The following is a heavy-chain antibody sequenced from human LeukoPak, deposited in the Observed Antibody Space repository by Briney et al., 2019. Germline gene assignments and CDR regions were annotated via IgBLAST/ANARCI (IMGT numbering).Heavy chain of an antibody. D-gene: IGHD6-19*01. CDR2: ISYDGSNK. CDR3: ARNSGWYGGGNYFDY. J-gene: IGHJ4*02. Sequence: GRSLRLSCAASGFTFSSYAMHWVRQAPGKGLEWVAVISYDGSNKYYADSVKGRFTTSRDNSKDTLYLQMNSLRAEDTAVYYCARNSGWYGGGNYFDYWGQGTLVTVSS. CDR1: GFTFSSYA. V-gene: IGHV3-30-3*01.